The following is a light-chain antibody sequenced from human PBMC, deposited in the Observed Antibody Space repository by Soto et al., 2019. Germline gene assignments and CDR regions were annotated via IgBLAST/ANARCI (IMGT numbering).Light chain of an antibody. V-gene: IGLV2-14*01. CDR1: SSDVGGYNY. J-gene: IGLJ1*01. CDR3: SSYTSSSTPFYV. CDR2: EVS. Sequence: QSAVTQPASVSGSPGQSITISCTGTSSDVGGYNYVSWYQQHPGKAPKLMIYEVSNRPSGVSNRFSGSKSGNTASLTISGLQAEDEADYYCSSYTSSSTPFYVFGTGTKLTVL.